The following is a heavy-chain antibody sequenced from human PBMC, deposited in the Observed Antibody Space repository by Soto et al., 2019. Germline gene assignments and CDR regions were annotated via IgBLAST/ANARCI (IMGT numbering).Heavy chain of an antibody. Sequence: PGESLKISCKGSGYRFTNYWICWVRQMPGKGLEWMGIIYPGDSDTSYSPSFQGQVTISADKSISTAYLQWSSLKASDTAMYYCARRIGSSSWYEYWGQGTLVTGFS. CDR1: GYRFTNYW. D-gene: IGHD6-13*01. J-gene: IGHJ4*02. CDR3: ARRIGSSSWYEY. CDR2: IYPGDSDT. V-gene: IGHV5-51*01.